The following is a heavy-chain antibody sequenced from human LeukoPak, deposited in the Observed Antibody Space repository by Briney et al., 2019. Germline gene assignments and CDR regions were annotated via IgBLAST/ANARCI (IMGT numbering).Heavy chain of an antibody. CDR2: ISGSGSDT. V-gene: IGHV3-11*06. CDR3: ARMGSGWYIDY. D-gene: IGHD6-19*01. CDR1: GFIFSDYY. Sequence: GGSLRLSCAASGFIFSDYYMTWIRQAPGKGLEWLSYISGSGSDTNYADSVKGRFTTSRDNAKNSLYLQMSSLRDEDTAVYYCARMGSGWYIDYWGQGTLVTVSS. J-gene: IGHJ4*02.